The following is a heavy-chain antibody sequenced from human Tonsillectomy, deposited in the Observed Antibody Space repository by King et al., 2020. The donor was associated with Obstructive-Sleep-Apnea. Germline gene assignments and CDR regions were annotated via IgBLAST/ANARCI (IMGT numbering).Heavy chain of an antibody. Sequence: VPLQESGPGLVKPSETLSLTCTVSGGSTSSYYWSWIRQPPGKGLEWIGYIYYSGSTKYNPSLKSRVTISLDTSKDQFSLKLSSVTAADTAVYYCAGYDSRAYYDAFDFW. J-gene: IGHJ3*01. CDR2: IYYSGST. V-gene: IGHV4-59*01. D-gene: IGHD3-22*01. CDR3: AGYDSRAYYDAFDF. CDR1: GGSTSSYY.